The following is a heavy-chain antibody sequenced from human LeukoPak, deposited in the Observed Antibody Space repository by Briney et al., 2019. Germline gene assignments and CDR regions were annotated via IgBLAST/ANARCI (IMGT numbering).Heavy chain of an antibody. J-gene: IGHJ4*02. CDR1: GFTFSSYS. V-gene: IGHV3-48*01. CDR2: ITYSSSTI. Sequence: GGSLRLSCAASGFTFSSYSMTWVRQAPGKGLEWVSYITYSSSTIYYADSVKGRFTISRDNAKNSLYLQMNSLRVDDTAVYYCARGIDYWGRGTLATVSS. CDR3: ARGIDY.